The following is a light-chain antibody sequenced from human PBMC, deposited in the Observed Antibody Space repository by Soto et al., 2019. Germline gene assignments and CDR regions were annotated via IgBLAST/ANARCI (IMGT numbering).Light chain of an antibody. CDR3: QSYDSSLSGYV. CDR2: GNS. J-gene: IGLJ1*01. V-gene: IGLV1-40*01. CDR1: SSNIGAGYD. Sequence: QAVVTKPPSVSGAPGQRVTISCTGSSSNIGAGYDVHWYQQLPGTAPKLLIYGNSNRPSGVPDRFSGSKSGTSASLAITGLQAEDEADYYCQSYDSSLSGYVFGTGTQLTVL.